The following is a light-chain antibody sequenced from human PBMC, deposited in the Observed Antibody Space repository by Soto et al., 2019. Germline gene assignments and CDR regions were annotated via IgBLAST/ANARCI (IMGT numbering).Light chain of an antibody. CDR2: GAS. V-gene: IGKV1-39*01. Sequence: DILMTQSQSSLSASVVDRVTITCRASHRISSHVNWYHQRPGKAPTLLIFGASVLQSVIPSRFSGTGCGTEVTLTITSLQTDDLGTDYCQQTYSTPYTLGKGTTVVIK. CDR3: QQTYSTPYT. J-gene: IGKJ2*01. CDR1: HRISSH.